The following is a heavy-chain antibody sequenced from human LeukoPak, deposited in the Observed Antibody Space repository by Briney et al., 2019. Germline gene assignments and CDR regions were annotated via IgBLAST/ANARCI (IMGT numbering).Heavy chain of an antibody. D-gene: IGHD5-24*01. CDR2: ISSSSSTI. V-gene: IGHV3-48*01. CDR3: ARAGGGYSY. Sequence: GGSLRLSCAASGFTFSSYSMNWVRQAPGKGLEWVSYISSSSSTIYYADSVKGRFTISRDNAKNSLYLQMNGLRAEDTAVYYCARAGGGYSYWGQGTLVTVSS. J-gene: IGHJ4*02. CDR1: GFTFSSYS.